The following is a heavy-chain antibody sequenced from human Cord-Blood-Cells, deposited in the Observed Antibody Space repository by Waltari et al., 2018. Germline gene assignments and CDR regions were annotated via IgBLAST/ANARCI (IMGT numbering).Heavy chain of an antibody. CDR3: AKLSLTGAEYYFDY. CDR2: ISYDGSNK. Sequence: QVQLVESGGGVVQPGGAMRLSCAASGFTFSCFGLPWSPPAPGKGLELVAVISYDGSNKYDAASVKGRFTISRDNSKNTLYLQMNSLRAEDTAVYYCAKLSLTGAEYYFDYWGQGTLVTVSS. V-gene: IGHV3-30*18. CDR1: GFTFSCFG. J-gene: IGHJ4*02. D-gene: IGHD7-27*01.